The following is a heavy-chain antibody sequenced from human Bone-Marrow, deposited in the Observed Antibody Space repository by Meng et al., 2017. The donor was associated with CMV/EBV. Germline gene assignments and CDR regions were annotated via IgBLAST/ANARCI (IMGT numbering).Heavy chain of an antibody. CDR2: INPGSGST. CDR1: GYTFTSYY. J-gene: IGHJ4*02. V-gene: IGHV1-46*01. Sequence: ASVKVSCKASGYTFTSYYMHWVRQAPGQGLEWMGIINPGSGSTNYAQKFQGRVTMTRDTSTSTVYMELSSLRSEDTAVYYCARSQLRGATIIDYWGQGTLVTVSS. CDR3: ARSQLRGATIIDY. D-gene: IGHD1-26*01.